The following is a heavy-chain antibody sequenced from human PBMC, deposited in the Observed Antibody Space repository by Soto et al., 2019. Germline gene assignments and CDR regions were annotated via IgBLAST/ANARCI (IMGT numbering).Heavy chain of an antibody. J-gene: IGHJ4*02. D-gene: IGHD6-19*01. V-gene: IGHV4-61*03. CDR2: IYYIGST. CDR1: GGSVSSGSYY. Sequence: PSETLSLTCTVSGGSVSSGSYYWSWIRQPPGKGLEWIGYIYYIGSTNYNPSLKSRATMSVDTSKNHFSLKLSSVTAADTAVYYCARAPGYSSAWYLDYWGQGTLVTVS. CDR3: ARAPGYSSAWYLDY.